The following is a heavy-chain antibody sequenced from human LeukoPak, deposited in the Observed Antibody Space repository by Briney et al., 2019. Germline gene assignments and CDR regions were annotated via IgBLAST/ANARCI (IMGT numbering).Heavy chain of an antibody. CDR2: IYYSGST. D-gene: IGHD6-13*01. V-gene: IGHV4-59*08. CDR3: ARHYIAAGGGDAFDI. Sequence: SETLSLTCTVSGGSMRSYYSSRIRQPAGKGLECTGYIYYSGSTYYNPSLKSRVTISVDTSKNQFSLKLSSVTAADTAIYYCARHYIAAGGGDAFDIWGQGTMVIVSS. CDR1: GGSMRSYY. J-gene: IGHJ3*02.